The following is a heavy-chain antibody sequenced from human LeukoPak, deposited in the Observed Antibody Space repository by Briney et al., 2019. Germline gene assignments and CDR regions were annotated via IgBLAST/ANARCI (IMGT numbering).Heavy chain of an antibody. CDR3: ATVRRIGKYYGEFDY. V-gene: IGHV3-74*01. Sequence: PGGSLRLSCAASGFTFSSSWMHWVRQAPGKGLVWVSRINSDGSSTNYADSVKGRFTISRDNAKNTLYLQMDSLRAEDTAVYYCATVRRIGKYYGEFDYWGQGTLVTVSS. CDR1: GFTFSSSW. CDR2: INSDGSST. J-gene: IGHJ4*02. D-gene: IGHD3-10*01.